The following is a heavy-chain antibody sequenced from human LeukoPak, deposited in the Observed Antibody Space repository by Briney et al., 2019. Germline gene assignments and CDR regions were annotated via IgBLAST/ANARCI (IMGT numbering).Heavy chain of an antibody. Sequence: PGGSLRLSCVVSGIKLSNYGMSWVRQAPGKGLEWVSGIREAGGGTKYADSVKGRFTISRDNSKNTLYLQMNSLRAEDTAVYFCAKRGAVIRGLFVIGLHTEAYYFDSWGQGILVTVSS. V-gene: IGHV3-23*01. J-gene: IGHJ4*02. CDR3: AKRGAVIRGLFVIGLHTEAYYFDS. CDR1: GIKLSNYG. D-gene: IGHD3-10*01. CDR2: IREAGGGT.